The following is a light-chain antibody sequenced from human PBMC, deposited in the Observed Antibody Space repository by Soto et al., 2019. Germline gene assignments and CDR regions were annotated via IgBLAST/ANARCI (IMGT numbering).Light chain of an antibody. V-gene: IGLV2-14*03. J-gene: IGLJ1*01. CDR3: SSFTRASTRI. Sequence: QSALTQPASVSGSPGQSISIPCTGTSSDIGAFNFVSWYQQHPGKAPKVLIYGVTNRPSGVDYRFSGSKSGNTASLIISGLRPEDEADYYRSSFTRASTRIFGTGTKLNVL. CDR1: SSDIGAFNF. CDR2: GVT.